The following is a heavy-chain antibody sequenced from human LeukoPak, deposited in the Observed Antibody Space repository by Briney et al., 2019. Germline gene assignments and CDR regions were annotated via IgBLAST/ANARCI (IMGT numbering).Heavy chain of an antibody. D-gene: IGHD5-18*01. Sequence: ASVTVSFTASVYTFTDYEINWVRQASRQGLEWMGWTNPSSRNRAYAPKFEGRVTMTTDTSTTTAYMELRSLTSEDTAVYYCARNPSRSDTYFDLWGQGTLVTVSS. J-gene: IGHJ4*02. CDR1: VYTFTDYE. V-gene: IGHV1-8*01. CDR3: ARNPSRSDTYFDL. CDR2: TNPSSRNR.